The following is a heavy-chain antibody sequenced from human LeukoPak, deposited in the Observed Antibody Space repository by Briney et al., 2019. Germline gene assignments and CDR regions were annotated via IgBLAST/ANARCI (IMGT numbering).Heavy chain of an antibody. J-gene: IGHJ4*02. CDR2: ISYDGSNK. D-gene: IGHD2-15*01. CDR3: AKKDDLDY. V-gene: IGHV3-30*18. Sequence: GRSLRLSCAASGFTFSSYGMHWVRQAPGKGLEWVAVISYDGSNKYYADSVKGRFTISRDNSKNTLYLQMSSLRAEDTAVYYCAKKDDLDYWGQGTLVTVSS. CDR1: GFTFSSYG.